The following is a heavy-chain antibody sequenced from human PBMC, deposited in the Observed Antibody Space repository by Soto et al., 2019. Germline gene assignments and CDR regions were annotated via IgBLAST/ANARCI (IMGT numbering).Heavy chain of an antibody. V-gene: IGHV3-30-3*01. CDR3: AIEGAKQQLDNYCYYYGMDV. CDR2: ISYDGSNK. J-gene: IGHJ6*02. CDR1: GFTFSSYA. Sequence: GGSLRLSCAASGFTFSSYAMHWVRQAPGKGLEWVAVISYDGSNKYYADSVKGRFTISRDNSKNTLYLQMNSLRAEDTAVYYCAIEGAKQQLDNYCYYYGMDVWGQGTTVTVSS. D-gene: IGHD6-13*01.